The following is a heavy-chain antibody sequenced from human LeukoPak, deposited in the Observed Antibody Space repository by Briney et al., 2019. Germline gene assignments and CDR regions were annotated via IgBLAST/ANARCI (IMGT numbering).Heavy chain of an antibody. D-gene: IGHD3-22*01. Sequence: SGPTLVNPTQTVTLTCTFSGFSLSTSGVGVGWIRQPPGKALEWLALIYWNDDKRYSPSLKSRLTITKDTSKNQVVLTMTNMDPVDTATYYCAHSTSGYYAYYYHYMDVWGKGTTVTVSS. V-gene: IGHV2-5*01. CDR1: GFSLSTSGVG. J-gene: IGHJ6*03. CDR3: AHSTSGYYAYYYHYMDV. CDR2: IYWNDDK.